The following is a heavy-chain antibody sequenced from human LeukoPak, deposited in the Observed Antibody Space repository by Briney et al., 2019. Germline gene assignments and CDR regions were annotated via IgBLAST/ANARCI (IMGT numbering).Heavy chain of an antibody. V-gene: IGHV4-4*02. J-gene: IGHJ4*02. CDR1: GGSISSSNW. Sequence: KPSGTLSLTCAVSGGSISSSNWWSWVRPPPGKGLEWIGEIYHSGSTNYNPSLKSRVTISVDKSKNQFSLKLSSVTAADTAVYYCARVVHDSSGMRNPYFDYWGQGTLVTVSS. D-gene: IGHD3-22*01. CDR2: IYHSGST. CDR3: ARVVHDSSGMRNPYFDY.